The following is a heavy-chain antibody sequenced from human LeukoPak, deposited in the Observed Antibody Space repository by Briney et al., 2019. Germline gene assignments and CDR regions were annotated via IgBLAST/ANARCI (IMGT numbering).Heavy chain of an antibody. CDR3: ARGPDYGDYVY. V-gene: IGHV3-30*04. Sequence: GGSLRLFCAASGFTFSSYAMHWVRQAPGKGLEWVAVISYDGSNKYYADSVKGRFTISRDNSKNTLYLQMNSLRAEDTAVYYCARGPDYGDYVYWGQGTLVTVSS. CDR1: GFTFSSYA. J-gene: IGHJ4*02. D-gene: IGHD4-17*01. CDR2: ISYDGSNK.